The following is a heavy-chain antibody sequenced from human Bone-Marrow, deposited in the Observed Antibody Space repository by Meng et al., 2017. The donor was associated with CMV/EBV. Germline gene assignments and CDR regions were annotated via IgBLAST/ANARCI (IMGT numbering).Heavy chain of an antibody. V-gene: IGHV3-23*01. CDR3: AKWGYSGSHYYFDY. CDR1: GFTFSSYA. Sequence: ASGFTFSSYAMSWVRQAPGKGLEWVSAISSSGGSTYYADSVKGRFTISRDNSKNTLYLQMNSLRAEDTAVYYCAKWGYSGSHYYFDYWGQGTLVTVSS. J-gene: IGHJ4*02. CDR2: ISSSGGST. D-gene: IGHD1-26*01.